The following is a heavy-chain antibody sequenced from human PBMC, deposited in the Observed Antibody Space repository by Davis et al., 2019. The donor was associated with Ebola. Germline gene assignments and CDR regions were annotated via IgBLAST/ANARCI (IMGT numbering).Heavy chain of an antibody. Sequence: PGGSLRLSCAASGFTFRSHGMHWVRQAPGKGLEWVAVIWYDGSNKYYADSVRGRFAISRDNSENTVYLQMNSLRAEDTAVYYCARDRTATHFDNWGQGTLVTASS. CDR3: ARDRTATHFDN. CDR1: GFTFRSHG. V-gene: IGHV3-33*01. J-gene: IGHJ4*02. CDR2: IWYDGSNK.